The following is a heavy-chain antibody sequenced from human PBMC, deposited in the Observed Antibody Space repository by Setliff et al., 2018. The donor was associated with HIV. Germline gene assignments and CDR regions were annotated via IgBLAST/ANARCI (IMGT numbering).Heavy chain of an antibody. V-gene: IGHV4-39*07. Sequence: LSLTCTVSCGSITRSSYYWAWIRQPPGKGLEWIGNIFYSGHTFYNPSLRIRVTISVDTSKNQFSLKLSSVTAADTAVYYCARGVAAAGLWGQGTLVTVSS. CDR3: ARGVAAAGL. CDR1: CGSITRSSYY. CDR2: IFYSGHT. J-gene: IGHJ4*02. D-gene: IGHD6-13*01.